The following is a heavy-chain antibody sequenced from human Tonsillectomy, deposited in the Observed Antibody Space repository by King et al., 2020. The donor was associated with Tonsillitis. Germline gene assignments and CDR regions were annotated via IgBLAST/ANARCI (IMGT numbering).Heavy chain of an antibody. Sequence: VQLVESGAEVKKPGESLRISCKGSGYSFTSYWISWVRQMPGKGLEWMGRIDPSDSYTNYSPSFQGHFTISADKSISTAYLQWSSLKASDTAMYYCAKTPATGDYYYYYMDVWGKGTTVTVSS. J-gene: IGHJ6*03. CDR1: GYSFTSYW. CDR3: AKTPATGDYYYYYMDV. CDR2: IDPSDSYT. V-gene: IGHV5-10-1*03. D-gene: IGHD4-17*01.